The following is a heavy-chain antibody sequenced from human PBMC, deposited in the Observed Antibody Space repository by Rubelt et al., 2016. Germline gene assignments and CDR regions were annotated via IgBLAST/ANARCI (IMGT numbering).Heavy chain of an antibody. CDR3: ARAYSSGWYYFDY. CDR2: IFYTGST. V-gene: IGHV4-39*07. D-gene: IGHD6-19*01. CDR1: GGSISSSSYY. Sequence: QLQLQESGPGLVKPSETLSLNCTVSGGSISSSSYYWGWIRQSPGKGLEWIGYIFYTGSTYYNPSLPGRVTISVDTSTNQFSLRLNSGTAADTAVYYCARAYSSGWYYFDYWGQGTLVTVSS. J-gene: IGHJ4*02.